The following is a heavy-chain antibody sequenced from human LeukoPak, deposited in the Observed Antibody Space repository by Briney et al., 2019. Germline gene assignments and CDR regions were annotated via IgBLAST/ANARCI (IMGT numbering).Heavy chain of an antibody. Sequence: SETLSLTCTVSGYSISSGYYWGWIRQPPGKGLEWIGYIYYSGSTNYNPSLKSRVTISVDTSKNQFSLKLSSVTAADTAVYYCARDGDWQQPQLWGQGTLVTVSS. CDR1: GYSISSGYY. V-gene: IGHV4-38-2*02. CDR3: ARDGDWQQPQL. J-gene: IGHJ4*02. CDR2: IYYSGST. D-gene: IGHD6-13*01.